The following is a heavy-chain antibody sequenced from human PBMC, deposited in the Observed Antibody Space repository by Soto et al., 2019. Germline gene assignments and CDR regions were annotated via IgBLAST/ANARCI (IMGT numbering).Heavy chain of an antibody. CDR3: ARRGAAAPFDY. V-gene: IGHV5-51*01. J-gene: IGHJ4*02. D-gene: IGHD6-13*01. Sequence: PGESLKISCKGSGYRFISYWIAWVRQKPGKGLEWMGIIYPGDPDTRYSPSFQGQVTMSSDKSISTVYLHWSSLRASDTAVYYCARRGAAAPFDYWGQGTMVTVSS. CDR2: IYPGDPDT. CDR1: GYRFISYW.